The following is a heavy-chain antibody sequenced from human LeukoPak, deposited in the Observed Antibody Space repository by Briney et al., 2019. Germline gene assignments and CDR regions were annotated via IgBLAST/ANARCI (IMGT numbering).Heavy chain of an antibody. D-gene: IGHD5-12*01. CDR2: IYSGGST. Sequence: GGSLRLSCAASGFTFSDHYMDWVRQAPGKGLEWVSVIYSGGSTYYADSVKGRFTISRDNSKNTLYLQMNSPRVEDTAVYYCASIGYSGYEGLDYWGQGTQVTVSS. J-gene: IGHJ4*02. V-gene: IGHV3-66*02. CDR1: GFTFSDHY. CDR3: ASIGYSGYEGLDY.